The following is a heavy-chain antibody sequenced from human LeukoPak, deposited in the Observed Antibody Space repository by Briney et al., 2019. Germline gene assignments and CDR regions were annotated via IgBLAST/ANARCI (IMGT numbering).Heavy chain of an antibody. J-gene: IGHJ4*02. CDR2: ISAYNGNT. Sequence: ASVKVSCKASGYTFTSYGISWVRQAPGQGREWMGWISAYNGNTNYAQKLQGRVTMTTDTSTSTAYMELRSLRSDDTAVYYCARESHQNYYDSSGYFQEPFDYWGQGTLVTVSS. CDR1: GYTFTSYG. V-gene: IGHV1-18*01. D-gene: IGHD3-22*01. CDR3: ARESHQNYYDSSGYFQEPFDY.